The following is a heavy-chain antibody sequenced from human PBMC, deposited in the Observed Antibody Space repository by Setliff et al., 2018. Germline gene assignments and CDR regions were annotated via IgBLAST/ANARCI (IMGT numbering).Heavy chain of an antibody. CDR1: GFTFSNYR. D-gene: IGHD2-15*01. Sequence: GGSLRLSCAASGFTFSNYRMHWVRQAPGKGLEWVAVIWHDGGNKYHADSVKGRFTISRDNSKNTLYLQMNSLRPEDTAVYYCARTCSGSGCYAGLESWGQGTPGTSPQ. J-gene: IGHJ4*02. CDR2: IWHDGGNK. V-gene: IGHV3-33*08. CDR3: ARTCSGSGCYAGLES.